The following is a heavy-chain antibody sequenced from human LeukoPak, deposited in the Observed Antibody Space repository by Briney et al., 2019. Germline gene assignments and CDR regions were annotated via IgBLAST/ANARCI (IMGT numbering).Heavy chain of an antibody. J-gene: IGHJ4*02. CDR3: ARGYCSSTSCYDFDY. D-gene: IGHD2-2*01. V-gene: IGHV3-21*01. CDR2: ISSSSSYI. Sequence: NPGGSLRLSCAASGFTFSSYSMNWVRPAPGKGLEWVSSISSSSSYIYYADSVKGRFTISRDNAKNSLYLQMNSLRAEDTAVYYCARGYCSSTSCYDFDYWGQGTLVTVSS. CDR1: GFTFSSYS.